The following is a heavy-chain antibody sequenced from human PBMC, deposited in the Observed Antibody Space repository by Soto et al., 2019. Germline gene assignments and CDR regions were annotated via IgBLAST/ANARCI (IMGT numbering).Heavy chain of an antibody. J-gene: IGHJ5*02. CDR2: ISSGSGNI. CDR1: GFIFSSYD. V-gene: IGHV3-48*04. D-gene: IGHD3-10*01. CDR3: ARTYGTGSLNWFDR. Sequence: EVQLVESGGGLVQPGGSLRLSCAASGFIFSSYDMNWVRQAPGKGLEWVSYISSGSGNILYADSVKGRFTISRDNAKNSLYLQMNSLRAEDTAVYYCARTYGTGSLNWFDRWGQGTLVTVSS.